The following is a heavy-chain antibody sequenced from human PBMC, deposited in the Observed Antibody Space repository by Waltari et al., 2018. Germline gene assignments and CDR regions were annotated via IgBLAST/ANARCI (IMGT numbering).Heavy chain of an antibody. V-gene: IGHV4-34*01. CDR3: ARISGLDYATPM. Sequence: QVQLQQWGAGLLKPSETLSLTCGVRGGSFSSYYWRWIRPSPGKGLEWIGEINHAGNILYNPSLKSRVTMSIDTARTQFSLEVKSVIAADTAVYFCARISGLDYATPMWGLGTVVTVSS. CDR1: GGSFSSYY. D-gene: IGHD5-12*01. CDR2: INHAGNI. J-gene: IGHJ3*01.